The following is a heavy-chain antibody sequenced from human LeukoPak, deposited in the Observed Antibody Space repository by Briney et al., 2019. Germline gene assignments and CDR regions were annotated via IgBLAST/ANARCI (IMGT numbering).Heavy chain of an antibody. V-gene: IGHV4-34*01. Sequence: SETLSLTCAVYGGSFSGYYWNWIRQPPGKGLEWIGEINNSGSTNYNPSLKSRVTISRDTSKNQFSLKLSSVTAADTAVYYCARGRAFFDWGQGTLVTVSS. J-gene: IGHJ1*01. CDR1: GGSFSGYY. D-gene: IGHD3-3*02. CDR2: INNSGST. CDR3: ARGRAFFD.